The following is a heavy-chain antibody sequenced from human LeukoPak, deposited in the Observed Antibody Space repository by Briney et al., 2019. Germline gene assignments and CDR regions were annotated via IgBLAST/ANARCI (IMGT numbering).Heavy chain of an antibody. CDR2: IRYDGSNK. Sequence: PGGSLRLSCAASGFTFSSYGMHWVRQAPGKGLEWVAFIRYDGSNKYYADSVKGRFTISRDNSKNTLYLQMNSLRAEDTAVYYCAKDGEFYYGSGSLDYRGQGTLVTVSS. CDR1: GFTFSSYG. D-gene: IGHD3-10*01. J-gene: IGHJ4*02. V-gene: IGHV3-30*02. CDR3: AKDGEFYYGSGSLDY.